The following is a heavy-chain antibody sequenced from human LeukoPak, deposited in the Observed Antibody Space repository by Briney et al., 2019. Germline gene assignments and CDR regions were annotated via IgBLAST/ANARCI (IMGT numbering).Heavy chain of an antibody. CDR3: ARSRFGEFDWFDP. Sequence: ASVKVSCKTSGYTFTDYYIHWVRQAPGQGPEWMGWINTNSGGTNYAQKFQGRITLTRDTSISTAYMELSRLRSDDTAVYYCARSRFGEFDWFDPWGQGTLVTVSS. CDR1: GYTFTDYY. D-gene: IGHD3-10*01. CDR2: INTNSGGT. V-gene: IGHV1-2*02. J-gene: IGHJ5*02.